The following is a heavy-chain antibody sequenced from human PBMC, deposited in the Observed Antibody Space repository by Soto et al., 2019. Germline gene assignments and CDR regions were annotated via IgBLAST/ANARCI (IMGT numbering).Heavy chain of an antibody. CDR2: ISSSSSTI. D-gene: IGHD3-3*01. Sequence: GGSLRLSCAASGFTFSSYSMNWVRQAPGKGLEWVSYISSSSSTIYYADSVKGRFTISRDNAKNSLYLQMNSLRDEDTAVYYCARDSVLRSYHDFWRGYSISPNLYYDTDAWGHGTTGTFSS. CDR1: GFTFSSYS. J-gene: IGHJ6*02. V-gene: IGHV3-48*02. CDR3: ARDSVLRSYHDFWRGYSISPNLYYDTDA.